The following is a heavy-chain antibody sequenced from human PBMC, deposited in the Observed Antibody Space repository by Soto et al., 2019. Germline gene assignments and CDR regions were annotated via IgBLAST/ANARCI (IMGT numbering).Heavy chain of an antibody. CDR3: ARDRDEWELLYY. D-gene: IGHD1-26*01. CDR1: GGTFSSYA. Sequence: EASVKVSCKASGGTFSSYAISWVRRAPGQGLEWMGGIIPIFGTANYAQEFQGRVTITADESTSTAYMELSSLRSEDTAVYYCARDRDEWELLYYWGQGTLVTVSS. V-gene: IGHV1-69*13. J-gene: IGHJ4*02. CDR2: IIPIFGTA.